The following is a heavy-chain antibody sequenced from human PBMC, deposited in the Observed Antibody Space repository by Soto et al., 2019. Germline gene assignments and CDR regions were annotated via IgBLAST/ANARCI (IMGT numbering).Heavy chain of an antibody. CDR1: EVPFRGCA. J-gene: IGHJ4*02. V-gene: IGHV3-64D*08. CDR3: VTDSHIHTKLAPGLDN. D-gene: IGHD2-21*01. Sequence: GESLRPSCSTSEVPFRGCAMHWARKDQGKRLEYLSTVSKDGRRTYYADSVKGRFTISRDNSRNTVFLQLTSLRPEDTAVFYFVTDSHIHTKLAPGLDNWGQGALVTGSS. CDR2: VSKDGRRT.